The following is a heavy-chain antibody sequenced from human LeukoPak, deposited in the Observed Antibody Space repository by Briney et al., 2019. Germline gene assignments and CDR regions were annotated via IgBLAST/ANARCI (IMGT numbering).Heavy chain of an antibody. D-gene: IGHD6-13*01. Sequence: GGSLRLSCAASGFTFSSYVMSWVRQAPGKGLEWVSALSNSGISTYYADSVKGRFTISRDNAKNSLYLQMNRLRAEDSAVYYXXXXXSENSAGTEYFYMDVWGKGTTVTISS. CDR3: XXXXSENSAGTEYFYMDV. CDR2: LSNSGIST. CDR1: GFTFSSYV. V-gene: IGHV3-23*01. J-gene: IGHJ6*03.